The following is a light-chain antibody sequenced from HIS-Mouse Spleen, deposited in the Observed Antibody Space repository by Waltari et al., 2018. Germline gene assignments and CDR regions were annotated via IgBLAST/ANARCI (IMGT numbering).Light chain of an antibody. J-gene: IGLJ2*01. CDR1: SSYVGSSNL. Sequence: QSALTQPASVSGSPGQSITIPCTGTSSYVGSSNLVSWYQQHPGKAPKLMIYEGSKRPSGVSNRFSGSKSGNTASLTISGLQAEDEADYYCCSYAGSSTYVVFGGGTKLTVL. V-gene: IGLV2-23*01. CDR3: CSYAGSSTYVV. CDR2: EGS.